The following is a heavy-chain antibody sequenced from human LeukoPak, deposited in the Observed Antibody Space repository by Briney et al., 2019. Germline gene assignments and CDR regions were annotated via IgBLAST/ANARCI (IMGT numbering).Heavy chain of an antibody. V-gene: IGHV1-69*05. Sequence: ASVKVSCKASGGTFSSYAISWVRQAPGQGLEWMGRIIPIFGTANYAQRFQGRVTITTDESTSTAYMELSSLRSEDTAVYYCARVADSSSSLDYWGQGTLVTVSS. D-gene: IGHD6-6*01. CDR3: ARVADSSSSLDY. CDR1: GGTFSSYA. J-gene: IGHJ4*02. CDR2: IIPIFGTA.